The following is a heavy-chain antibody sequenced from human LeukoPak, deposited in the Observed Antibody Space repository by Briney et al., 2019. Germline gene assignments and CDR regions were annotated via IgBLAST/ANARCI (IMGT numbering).Heavy chain of an antibody. CDR1: GYTFGTSS. J-gene: IGHJ3*02. D-gene: IGHD1-1*01. CDR2: ISPNTGNT. Sequence: EASVKDSCMAFGYTFGTSSITWVRQAPGQRLEWMGWISPNTGNTHNAQGVQGRVPLTPDTSRSTTYMELRSLRSDDTAMYYCTRVRNSDNWWGAFDIWGQGTMVTVS. V-gene: IGHV1-18*01. CDR3: TRVRNSDNWWGAFDI.